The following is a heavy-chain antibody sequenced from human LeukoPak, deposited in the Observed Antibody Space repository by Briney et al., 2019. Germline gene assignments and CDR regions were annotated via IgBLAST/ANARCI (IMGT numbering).Heavy chain of an antibody. V-gene: IGHV1-69*05. CDR3: ASGWYREPAKGNWFFGL. CDR1: GGTLSTYA. J-gene: IGHJ2*01. D-gene: IGHD6-19*01. CDR2: MIPLFGST. Sequence: ASVKVSCKASGGTLSTYAFSWVRQAPGQGLEWMGGMIPLFGSTNYAQRFQGRVTITTDESTYTAFMELSSLRSEDTAIYYCASGWYREPAKGNWFFGLWGRGTLVTVSS.